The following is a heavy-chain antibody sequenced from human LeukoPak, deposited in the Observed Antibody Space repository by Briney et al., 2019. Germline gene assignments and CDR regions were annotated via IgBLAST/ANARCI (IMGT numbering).Heavy chain of an antibody. V-gene: IGHV4-30-4*01. Sequence: SQTLSLTCSVSGGSISSGDYYWSWIRQPPGKGLEWIGYINNGGSTYYNPSLTSRVTISVDMSKNQFSLKLSSVTAAGTAVYYCARDRFRYCTNGVCSYFDYWGQGTLVTVSS. CDR3: ARDRFRYCTNGVCSYFDY. CDR2: INNGGST. D-gene: IGHD2-8*01. J-gene: IGHJ4*02. CDR1: GGSISSGDYY.